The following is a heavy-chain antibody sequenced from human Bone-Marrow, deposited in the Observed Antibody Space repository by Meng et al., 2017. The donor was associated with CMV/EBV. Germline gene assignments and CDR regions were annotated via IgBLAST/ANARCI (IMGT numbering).Heavy chain of an antibody. CDR1: GFTFDDYT. V-gene: IGHV3-43*01. CDR2: ISWDGGST. Sequence: GGSLRLSCAASGFTFDDYTMHWVRQAPGKGLEWVSLISWDGGSTYYADSVKGRFTISRDNSKNSLYLQMNSLRAEDTALYYCARDMALHDAFEIWGQGTKVTVSS. J-gene: IGHJ3*02. CDR3: ARDMALHDAFEI.